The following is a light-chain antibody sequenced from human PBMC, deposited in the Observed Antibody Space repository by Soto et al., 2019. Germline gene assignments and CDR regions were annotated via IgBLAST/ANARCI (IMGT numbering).Light chain of an antibody. Sequence: DIQLTQSPPTLSASVGDRVTITCRASQTISTWMAWYQQKPGKAPKLLIYETSSLESGVPSRFGGSGSGTEFTLTISSLQPDDFAIYYCQQYNSYSWTFGQGTKVDIK. CDR1: QTISTW. V-gene: IGKV1-5*03. J-gene: IGKJ1*01. CDR2: ETS. CDR3: QQYNSYSWT.